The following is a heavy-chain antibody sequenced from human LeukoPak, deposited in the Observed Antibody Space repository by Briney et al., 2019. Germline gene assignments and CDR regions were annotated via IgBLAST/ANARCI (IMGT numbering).Heavy chain of an antibody. CDR2: ISAYNGNT. D-gene: IGHD3-3*01. Sequence: ASVKVSCKASGYTFTSYDINWVRQAPGQGLEWMGWISAYNGNTNYAQKLQGRVTMTTDTSTSTAYMELRSLRSDDTAVYYCARSYYDFWSGYYPYYYYYMDVWGKGTTVTVSS. CDR1: GYTFTSYD. J-gene: IGHJ6*03. CDR3: ARSYYDFWSGYYPYYYYYMDV. V-gene: IGHV1-18*01.